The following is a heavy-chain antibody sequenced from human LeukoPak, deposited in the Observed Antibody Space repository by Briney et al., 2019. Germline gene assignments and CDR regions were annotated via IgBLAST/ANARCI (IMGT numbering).Heavy chain of an antibody. CDR2: ISSSSSYI. CDR3: ARGTRGGYYYDSSGYSEWDY. V-gene: IGHV3-21*01. J-gene: IGHJ4*02. CDR1: GFTFSSHS. Sequence: GGSLRLSCEVSGFTFSSHSMTWVRQAPGKGLEWVSSISSSSSYIYYADSVKGRFTISRDNAKNSLYLQMNSLRAEDTAVYYCARGTRGGYYYDSSGYSEWDYWGQGTLVTVSS. D-gene: IGHD3-22*01.